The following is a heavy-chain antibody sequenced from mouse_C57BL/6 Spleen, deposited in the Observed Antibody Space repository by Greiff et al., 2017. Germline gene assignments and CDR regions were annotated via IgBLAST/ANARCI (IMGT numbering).Heavy chain of an antibody. CDR1: GFNIKDAY. V-gene: IGHV14-4*01. CDR3: TTYGNSDY. CDR2: IDPENGDT. Sequence: VQLKQSGAELVRPGASVKLSCTASGFNIKDAYMHWVKQRPEQGLEWIGWIDPENGDTEYASKFQGKATITADTSSNTAYLQLSSLTSEDTAVYYCTTYGNSDYWGQGTTLTVSS. D-gene: IGHD2-1*01. J-gene: IGHJ2*01.